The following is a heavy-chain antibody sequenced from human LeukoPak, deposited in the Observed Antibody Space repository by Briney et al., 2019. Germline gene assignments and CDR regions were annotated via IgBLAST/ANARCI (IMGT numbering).Heavy chain of an antibody. CDR2: INPSGGST. V-gene: IGHV1-46*01. D-gene: IGHD4-11*01. CDR3: ARARSYSNFNFDY. J-gene: IGHJ4*02. CDR1: GYTFTIYY. Sequence: GASVKVSCKASGYTFTIYYMHWVRQAPGQGLEWMGIINPSGGSTNYAQKFQGRVTMTRDTSTSTVYMDLSSLISDDTAVYYCARARSYSNFNFDYWGQGTPVTVSS.